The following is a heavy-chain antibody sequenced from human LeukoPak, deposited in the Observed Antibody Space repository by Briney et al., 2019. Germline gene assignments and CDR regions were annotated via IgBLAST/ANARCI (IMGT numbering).Heavy chain of an antibody. D-gene: IGHD3-16*02. J-gene: IGHJ4*02. CDR2: ISNDGTNK. V-gene: IGHV3-30*04. Sequence: PGRSLRLSCVASGFTFKSYVMHWVRQAPGKGLEWVAAISNDGTNKYFADSVKGRFIISRDNSKNTVYLQMDSLRAEDTAVYYCASPLRDLSGALDYWGQGTLVTVSS. CDR1: GFTFKSYV. CDR3: ASPLRDLSGALDY.